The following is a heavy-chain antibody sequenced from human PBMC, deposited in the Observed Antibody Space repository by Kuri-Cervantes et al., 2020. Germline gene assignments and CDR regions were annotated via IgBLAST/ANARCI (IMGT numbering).Heavy chain of an antibody. D-gene: IGHD4-23*01. CDR3: AKAIHGGIVDY. V-gene: IGHV3-9*01. CDR2: ISWNSGSI. J-gene: IGHJ4*02. CDR1: GFTFSSYS. Sequence: GGSLRLSCAASGFTFSSYSMNWVRQAPGKGLEWVSGISWNSGSIGYADSVKGRFTISRDNAKNSLYLQMNSLRAEDTALYYCAKAIHGGIVDYWGQGTLVTVSS.